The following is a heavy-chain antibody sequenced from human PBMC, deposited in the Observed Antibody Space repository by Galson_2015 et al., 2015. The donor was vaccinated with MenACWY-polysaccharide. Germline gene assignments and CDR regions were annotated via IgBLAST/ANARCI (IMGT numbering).Heavy chain of an antibody. CDR3: AKSSQWGAAAVGSFDH. D-gene: IGHD6-13*01. Sequence: SMRLSCAASGFSLTSYAVNWVRQAPGKGLEWVGVISGSGSDIRYADSVKGRFTISRDTSKSTLYLQMDSVRAEDTAKYYCAKSSQWGAAAVGSFDHWGQGTLVTVSS. V-gene: IGHV3-23*01. J-gene: IGHJ4*02. CDR2: ISGSGSDI. CDR1: GFSLTSYA.